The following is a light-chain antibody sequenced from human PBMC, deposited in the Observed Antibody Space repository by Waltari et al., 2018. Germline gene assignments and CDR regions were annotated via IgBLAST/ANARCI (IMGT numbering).Light chain of an antibody. CDR2: RAS. CDR3: QQYDDWPRT. J-gene: IGKJ1*01. Sequence: IVMTQSPASLSVSPGDRVTLSCRASQSVGTSLAWYQQRPGRAPRLLVYRASTRASDIPARFSGSGSGTDFTLSISTLQSEDFAVYYCQQYDDWPRTFGQGTKVEIK. V-gene: IGKV3-15*01. CDR1: QSVGTS.